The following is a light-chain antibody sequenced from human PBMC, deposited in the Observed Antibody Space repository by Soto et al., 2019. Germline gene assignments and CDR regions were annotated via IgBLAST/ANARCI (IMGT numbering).Light chain of an antibody. V-gene: IGLV3-21*02. J-gene: IGLJ1*01. Sequence: SYELTQPPSVSVVPGQTARITCGGDNIGSKSVHWYQQKPGQAPVLVVYNDRDRPSGIPERFSGSNSGNTATLTISRVEAGDEADYYCQLWVSSSHHFYAFGTGTKLTVL. CDR1: NIGSKS. CDR2: NDR. CDR3: QLWVSSSHHFYA.